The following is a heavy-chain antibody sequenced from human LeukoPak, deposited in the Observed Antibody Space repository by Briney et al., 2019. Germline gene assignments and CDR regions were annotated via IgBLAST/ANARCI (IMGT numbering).Heavy chain of an antibody. D-gene: IGHD2-2*01. J-gene: IGHJ6*03. CDR1: GYTFTSYA. CDR2: INTNTGNP. Sequence: ASVKVSCKASGYTFTSYAMNWVRQAPGQGLEWMGWINTNTGNPTYAQGFTGRFVSSLDTSVSTAYLQISSLKAEDTAVYYCARGGITLGYCSSTSCPRPYYYYYYMDVWGKGTTVTVSS. V-gene: IGHV7-4-1*02. CDR3: ARGGITLGYCSSTSCPRPYYYYYYMDV.